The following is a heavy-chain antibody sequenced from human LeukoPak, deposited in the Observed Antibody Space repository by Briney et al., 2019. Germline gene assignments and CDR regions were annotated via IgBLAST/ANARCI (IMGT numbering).Heavy chain of an antibody. CDR2: ISGSGGST. Sequence: GGSLRLSCAASGFTFSSYAMSWVRQAPGKGLEWVSAISGSGGSTYYADSVKGRFTISRDNSKNTLYLQMNSLRAEDTAVYYCAKFGDGYDSRFHYFDYWGQGTLVTVSS. J-gene: IGHJ4*02. D-gene: IGHD5-12*01. CDR1: GFTFSSYA. CDR3: AKFGDGYDSRFHYFDY. V-gene: IGHV3-23*01.